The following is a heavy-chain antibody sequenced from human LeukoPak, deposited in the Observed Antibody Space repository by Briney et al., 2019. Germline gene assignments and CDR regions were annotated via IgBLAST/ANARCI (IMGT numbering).Heavy chain of an antibody. CDR2: IYYSGST. V-gene: IGHV4-59*01. J-gene: IGHJ5*02. Sequence: SETLSLTCTVSGGSISSYYWSWIRQPPGKGLGWIGYIYYSGSTNYNPSLKSRVTISVDTSKNQFSLKLSSVTAADTAVYYCARLYSSGWYWFDPWGQGTLVTVSS. CDR1: GGSISSYY. D-gene: IGHD6-19*01. CDR3: ARLYSSGWYWFDP.